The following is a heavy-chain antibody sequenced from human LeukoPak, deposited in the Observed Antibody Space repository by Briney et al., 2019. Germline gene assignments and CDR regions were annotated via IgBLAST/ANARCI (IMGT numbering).Heavy chain of an antibody. J-gene: IGHJ3*02. D-gene: IGHD1-26*01. V-gene: IGHV4-61*01. CDR2: VYYSGGS. CDR3: ARLSRVNVPHSQHAFDI. CDR1: GGSFSSGTNY. Sequence: PSETLSLTCTVSGGSFSSGTNYWSWIRQPPGKGLEWIGDVYYSGGSTYNPSLKSRVTISGDMSKSQFSLRLRSLTAEDTAVYYCARLSRVNVPHSQHAFDIWGQGTKVTVSS.